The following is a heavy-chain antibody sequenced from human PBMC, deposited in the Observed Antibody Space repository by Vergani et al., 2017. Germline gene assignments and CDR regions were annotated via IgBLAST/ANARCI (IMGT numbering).Heavy chain of an antibody. V-gene: IGHV1-2*02. D-gene: IGHD2-15*01. CDR1: GYTFTGYY. Sequence: QVQLVQSGAEVKKPGASVKVSCKASGYTFTGYYMHWVRQAPGQGLEWMGWINPNSGGTNYAQKVQGRVTMTRDTSISTAYMELSRLRSDDTAVYYCASSVVAATLDYWGQGTLVTVSS. CDR2: INPNSGGT. J-gene: IGHJ4*02. CDR3: ASSVVAATLDY.